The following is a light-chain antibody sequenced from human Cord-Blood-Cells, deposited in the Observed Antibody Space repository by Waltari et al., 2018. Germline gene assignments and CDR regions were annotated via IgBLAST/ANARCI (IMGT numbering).Light chain of an antibody. CDR3: QSADSSGTWV. CDR1: ALPKQY. J-gene: IGLJ3*02. CDR2: KDS. V-gene: IGLV3-25*03. Sequence: SYELTQPPSVSVSPGQTARITCSGDALPKQYAYWYQQRPGQAPVLVIYKDSERPSGIPERFSGSXSXXXXXXXISGVQAEDEADYYCQSADSSGTWVFGGGTKLTVL.